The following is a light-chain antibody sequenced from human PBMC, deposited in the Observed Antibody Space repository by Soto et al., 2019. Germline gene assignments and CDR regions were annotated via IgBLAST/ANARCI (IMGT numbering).Light chain of an antibody. CDR2: GAS. Sequence: EIVMTQSPATLSVSPGERATLSCRASQSVSNNLAWYQKKPGQAPRLLIYGASTGATGIPARFSGGGSGTEFTLTISILQSEDFAVYYCQQYNNWWTFGQGTRVEIK. J-gene: IGKJ1*01. CDR1: QSVSNN. V-gene: IGKV3-15*01. CDR3: QQYNNWWT.